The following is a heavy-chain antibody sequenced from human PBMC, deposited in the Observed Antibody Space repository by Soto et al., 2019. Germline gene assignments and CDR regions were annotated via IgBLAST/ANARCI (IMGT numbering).Heavy chain of an antibody. V-gene: IGHV3-23*01. J-gene: IGHJ6*02. D-gene: IGHD3-3*01. CDR2: ISGSGGST. CDR1: GFTFSSYA. CDR3: AKAGFWSGYPTYGMDV. Sequence: PGGSLRLSCAASGFTFSSYAMSWVRQAPGKGLEWVSAISGSGGSTYYADSVKGRFTISRDNSKNTLYLQMNSLRAEDTAVYYCAKAGFWSGYPTYGMDVWGQGTKVTVSS.